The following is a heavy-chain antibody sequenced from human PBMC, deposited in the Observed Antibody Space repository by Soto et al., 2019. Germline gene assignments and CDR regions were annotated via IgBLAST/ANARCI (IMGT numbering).Heavy chain of an antibody. D-gene: IGHD4-17*01. CDR2: IKSRSHGGTA. CDR1: GFTFTDAW. CDR3: TFGVGRRSLPLFSS. V-gene: IGHV3-15*01. Sequence: GGSLRLSCAASGFTFTDAWMGWVRQAPGKGLEWVGRIKSRSHGGTADFPAPVKGRFSISRDDSKSILCLHMSSLQTEDTAVYHCTFGVGRRSLPLFSSWGQGTLVTVSS. J-gene: IGHJ5*02.